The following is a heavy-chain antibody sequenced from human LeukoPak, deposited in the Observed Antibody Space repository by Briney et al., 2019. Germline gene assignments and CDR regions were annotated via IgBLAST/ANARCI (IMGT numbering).Heavy chain of an antibody. V-gene: IGHV3-21*04. CDR2: ISSSSSYI. D-gene: IGHD6-13*01. CDR1: GFTFSSYE. J-gene: IGHJ6*03. CDR3: ARTAAADGYYYYYMDV. Sequence: GGALTLSCAASGFTFSSYEMNWVRQAPGKGLEWVSSISSSSSYIYYADSVKGRFTISRDNAQNSLYLQMNSLRAEDTAVYHCARTAAADGYYYYYMDVWGKGTTVTISS.